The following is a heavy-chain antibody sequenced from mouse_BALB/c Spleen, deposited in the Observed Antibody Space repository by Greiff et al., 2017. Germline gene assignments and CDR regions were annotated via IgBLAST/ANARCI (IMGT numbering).Heavy chain of an antibody. CDR1: GYTFTSYV. D-gene: IGHD1-1*01. CDR3: ARDYGSSYGAWFAY. CDR2: INPYNDGT. J-gene: IGHJ3*01. V-gene: IGHV1-14*01. Sequence: EVQLQQSGPELVKPGASVKMSCKASGYTFTSYVMHWVKQKPGQGLEWIGYINPYNDGTKYNEKFKGKATLTSDKSSSTAYMELSSLTSEDSAVYYCARDYGSSYGAWFAYWGQGTLVTVSA.